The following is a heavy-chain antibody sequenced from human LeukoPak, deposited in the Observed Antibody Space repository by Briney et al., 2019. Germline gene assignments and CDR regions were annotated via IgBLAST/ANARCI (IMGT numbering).Heavy chain of an antibody. CDR1: GYTFTSYD. Sequence: ASVKVSCKASGYTFTSYDINWVRQATGQGLEWMGWMNPNSGNTGYAQKFQGRVTMTRNTSISTAYMELSSLRSEDTAVYYCARGLLVYAVYYYYIDVWGKGTTVTVSS. V-gene: IGHV1-8*01. J-gene: IGHJ6*03. CDR2: MNPNSGNT. CDR3: ARGLLVYAVYYYYIDV. D-gene: IGHD2-8*01.